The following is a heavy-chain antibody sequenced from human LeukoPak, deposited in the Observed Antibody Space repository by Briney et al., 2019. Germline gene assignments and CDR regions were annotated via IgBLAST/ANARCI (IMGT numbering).Heavy chain of an antibody. CDR2: ISNSGST. CDR3: GRDALVGYFSYYYMDV. V-gene: IGHV4-59*11. CDR1: GGSISSHY. Sequence: SETLSLTCTVSGGSISSHYWTWIRQSPVKGLEWIGDISNSGSTSYNPSLKSRVTISIDTSENQFSLKLSSVTAADTAVYYCGRDALVGYFSYYYMDVWGKGTTVTVSS. D-gene: IGHD2-15*01. J-gene: IGHJ6*03.